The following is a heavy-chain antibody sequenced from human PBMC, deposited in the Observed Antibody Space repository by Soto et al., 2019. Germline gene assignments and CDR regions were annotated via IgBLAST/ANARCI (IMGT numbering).Heavy chain of an antibody. D-gene: IGHD6-13*01. V-gene: IGHV3-64D*08. CDR3: VKASPASSWYDYYYYGMDV. CDR2: ISSNGGST. Sequence: SLRLSCSASGFTFSSYAMHWVRQAPGKGLEYVSAISSNGGSTYYADSVKARFTISRDNSQNTLYLQMSSLRAEDTAVYYCVKASPASSWYDYYYYGMDVWGQGTTVTVSS. CDR1: GFTFSSYA. J-gene: IGHJ6*02.